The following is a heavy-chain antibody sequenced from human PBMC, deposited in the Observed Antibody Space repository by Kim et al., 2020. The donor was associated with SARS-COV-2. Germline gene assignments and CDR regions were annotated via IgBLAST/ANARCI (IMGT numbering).Heavy chain of an antibody. CDR1: GGSISSGSYY. CDR3: AAELHDYGDLYFQH. CDR2: IYTSGST. D-gene: IGHD4-17*01. V-gene: IGHV4-61*02. J-gene: IGHJ1*01. Sequence: SETLSLTCTVSGGSISSGSYYWSWIRQPAGKGLEWIGRIYTSGSTNYNPSLKSRVTISVDTSKNQFSLKLSSVTAADTAVYYCAAELHDYGDLYFQHWGQGTLVTVSS.